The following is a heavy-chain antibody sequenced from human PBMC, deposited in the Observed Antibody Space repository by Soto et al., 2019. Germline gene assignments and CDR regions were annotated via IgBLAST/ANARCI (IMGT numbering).Heavy chain of an antibody. CDR2: IYHSGST. CDR1: GGSISSGGYY. D-gene: IGHD6-19*01. CDR3: ARGLAVAGLDY. J-gene: IGHJ4*02. Sequence: SETLCLTCTVSGGSISSGGYYWSWIRQHPGKGLEWIGYIYHSGSTNYNPSLKSRVTISVDTSKNQFSLKLSSVTAADTAVYYCARGLAVAGLDYWGQGTLVTVSS. V-gene: IGHV4-31*03.